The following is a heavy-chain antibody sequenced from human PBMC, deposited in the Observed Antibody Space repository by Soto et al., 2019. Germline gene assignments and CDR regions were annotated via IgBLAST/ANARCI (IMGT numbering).Heavy chain of an antibody. CDR2: IFPSGTT. J-gene: IGHJ4*02. V-gene: IGHV4-30-2*01. CDR1: GGSLSGATYS. Sequence: SETLSLTCGVSGGSLSGATYSWNWIRQPPGKGLEWIGYIFPSGTTYYNPSLKSRVTISIDVSKNQFSLSLRSLTAADTAVYYCARSREFDYWSEGTLVTVSS. CDR3: ARSREFDY.